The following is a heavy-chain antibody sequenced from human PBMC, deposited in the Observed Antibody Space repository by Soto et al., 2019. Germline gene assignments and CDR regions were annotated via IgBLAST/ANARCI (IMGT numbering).Heavy chain of an antibody. Sequence: SETLSLTCTVSGGSIISGDYCCVWIRQPPWNGLEWIGYIYYSGSTYYNPSLKSRVTISVDTSKNQFSLKLSSVTAADTAVYYCARGPRRYCSSTSCYSSHGMDVWGQGTTVTVSS. CDR1: GGSIISGDYC. V-gene: IGHV4-30-4*01. CDR3: ARGPRRYCSSTSCYSSHGMDV. D-gene: IGHD2-2*01. J-gene: IGHJ6*02. CDR2: IYYSGST.